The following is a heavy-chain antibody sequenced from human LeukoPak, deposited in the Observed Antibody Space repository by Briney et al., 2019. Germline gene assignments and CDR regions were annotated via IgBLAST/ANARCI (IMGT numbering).Heavy chain of an antibody. CDR2: ISAYNGNT. CDR3: ARALYCSSTSCYPMNWFDP. V-gene: IGHV1-18*01. J-gene: IGHJ5*02. CDR1: GYTFTSYG. Sequence: ASVKVSCKASGYTFTSYGIGWVRQAPGQGLEWMGWISAYNGNTNYAQKLQGRVTMTTDTSTSTAYMELRSLRSDDTAVYYCARALYCSSTSCYPMNWFDPWGQGTLVTVSS. D-gene: IGHD2-2*01.